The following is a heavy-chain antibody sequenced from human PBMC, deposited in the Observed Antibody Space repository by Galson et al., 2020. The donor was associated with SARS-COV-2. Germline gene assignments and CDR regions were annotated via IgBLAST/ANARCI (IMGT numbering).Heavy chain of an antibody. V-gene: IGHV3-23*01. Sequence: TGGSLRLSCAASGFMFSSYAMSWVRQAPGKGPEWVSTISGSGDGSTYYADSVQGRFTISRDNSKNTVFLQMNSLRAEDTAVFYCAKAHSVFWEGAFDIWGQGATVAVSS. CDR3: AKAHSVFWEGAFDI. D-gene: IGHD3-3*01. CDR2: ISGSGDGST. J-gene: IGHJ3*02. CDR1: GFMFSSYA.